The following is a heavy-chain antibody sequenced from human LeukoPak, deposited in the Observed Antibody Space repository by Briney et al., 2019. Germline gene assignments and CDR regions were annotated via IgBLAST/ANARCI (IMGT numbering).Heavy chain of an antibody. D-gene: IGHD1-20*01. CDR1: GGSISSYY. J-gene: IGHJ3*02. CDR3: ARVIAGRSYAFDI. Sequence: SETLSLTCTVSGGSISSYYWSWIRQPPGKGLEWIGYIYYSGSTNYNPSLKSRVTISVDTSKNQFSLKLSSVTAADTAVYYCARVIAGRSYAFDIWGQGTMATVSS. V-gene: IGHV4-59*01. CDR2: IYYSGST.